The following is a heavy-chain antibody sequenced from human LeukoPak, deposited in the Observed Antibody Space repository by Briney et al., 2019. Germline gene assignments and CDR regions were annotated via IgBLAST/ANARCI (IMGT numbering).Heavy chain of an antibody. CDR3: ARVVISGESSGYYYVHHFDY. J-gene: IGHJ4*02. D-gene: IGHD3-22*01. Sequence: PGGSLRLSCAASGFTFSSYWMSWVRQAPGKGLEWVANIKQDGSEKYYVDSVKGRFTISRDNAKNSLYLQMNSLRAEDTAVYYCARVVISGESSGYYYVHHFDYWGQGTLVTVSS. CDR1: GFTFSSYW. V-gene: IGHV3-7*03. CDR2: IKQDGSEK.